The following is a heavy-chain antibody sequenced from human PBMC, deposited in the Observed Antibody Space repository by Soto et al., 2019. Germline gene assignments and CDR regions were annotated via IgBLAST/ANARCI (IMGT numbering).Heavy chain of an antibody. CDR3: ARDLLGYCSGGSCYSGYYYYYGMDV. CDR1: GGTFSSYA. CDR2: IIPIFGTA. Sequence: QVQLVQSGAEVKKPGSSVKVSCKASGGTFSSYAISWVRQAPGQGLEWMGGIIPIFGTANYAQKFQGRVTITADKSTRTAYMELSSLRSEDTAVYYCARDLLGYCSGGSCYSGYYYYYGMDVWGQGTTVTVSS. D-gene: IGHD2-15*01. J-gene: IGHJ6*02. V-gene: IGHV1-69*06.